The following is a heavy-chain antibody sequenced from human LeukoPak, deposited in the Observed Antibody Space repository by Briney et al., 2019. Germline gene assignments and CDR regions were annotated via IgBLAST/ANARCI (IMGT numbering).Heavy chain of an antibody. Sequence: SETLSLTCTVSGGSISSSSYYWGWIRQPPGKGLERIESIYYSGSTYYNPSLKSPVTISVDTSKNQFSLKLSSVTAADAAVYYCARLYYDSSGYYQICYFDYWGKGTLVTVSS. CDR1: GGSISSSSYY. V-gene: IGHV4-39*01. J-gene: IGHJ4*02. CDR2: IYYSGST. CDR3: ARLYYDSSGYYQICYFDY. D-gene: IGHD3-22*01.